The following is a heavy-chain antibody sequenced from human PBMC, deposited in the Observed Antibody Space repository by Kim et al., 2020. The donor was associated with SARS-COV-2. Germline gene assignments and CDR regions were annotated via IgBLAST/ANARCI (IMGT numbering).Heavy chain of an antibody. Sequence: GGSLRLSCVASGFTFSSYWMHWVRQAPGKGLVWVSRVNSDGSSTSYADSVKGRFTISRDNARNTLYLQMNSLRAEDTAVYYCASISTGYVWDKXDYWGQG. V-gene: IGHV3-74*01. CDR3: ASISTGYVWDKXDY. CDR1: GFTFSSYW. J-gene: IGHJ4*02. CDR2: VNSDGSST. D-gene: IGHD3-16*01.